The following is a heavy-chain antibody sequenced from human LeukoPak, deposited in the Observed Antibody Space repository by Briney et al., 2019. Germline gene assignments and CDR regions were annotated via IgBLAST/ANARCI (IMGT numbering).Heavy chain of an antibody. V-gene: IGHV4-34*01. CDR3: ARGSPDFWSDYYAGRARAFRY. CDR1: GGSFSGYY. D-gene: IGHD3-3*01. J-gene: IGHJ4*02. Sequence: PSETLSLTCAVFGGSFSGYYWSWIPQPPAKGLGWNGEINHSGSTNSNPSLKSRVTISVVTSKNQFSLKLGSVFAAGTAVFIWARGSPDFWSDYYAGRARAFRYWGQGTLVTVSS. CDR2: INHSGST.